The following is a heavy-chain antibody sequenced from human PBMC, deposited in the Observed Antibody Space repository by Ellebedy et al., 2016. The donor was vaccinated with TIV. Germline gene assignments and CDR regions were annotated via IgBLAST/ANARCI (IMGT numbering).Heavy chain of an antibody. CDR2: INPNSGGT. V-gene: IGHV1-2*02. CDR1: GYTFTGYY. D-gene: IGHD6-25*01. CDR3: ARLPIAAITTYYGMDV. Sequence: ASVKVSCKASGYTFTGYYMHWVRQAPGQALEWMGWINPNSGGTNYAQKFQGRVTMTRDTSISTAYMELSRLRSDDTAVYYCARLPIAAITTYYGMDVWGQGTTATVSS. J-gene: IGHJ6*02.